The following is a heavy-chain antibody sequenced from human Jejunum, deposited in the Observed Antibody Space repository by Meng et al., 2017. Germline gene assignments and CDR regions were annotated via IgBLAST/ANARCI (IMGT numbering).Heavy chain of an antibody. Sequence: GGSLRLSCVASGFTFSDYEMAWVRQAPGKGLEFISYITSGVSVTVYADSVKGRFTVSRDNAENSLSLQMNSLRAGDTAVYYCARRLPCYGLDVWGQGTTVTVSS. CDR3: ARRLPCYGLDV. CDR1: GFTFSDYE. CDR2: ITSGVSVT. V-gene: IGHV3-48*03. J-gene: IGHJ6*02. D-gene: IGHD3-16*01.